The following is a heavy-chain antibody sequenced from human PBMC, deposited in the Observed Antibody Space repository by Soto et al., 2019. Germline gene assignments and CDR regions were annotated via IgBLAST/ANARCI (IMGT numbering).Heavy chain of an antibody. CDR2: IYTSGST. CDR3: ARGASYYYGSSGLRTFDY. D-gene: IGHD3-22*01. J-gene: IGHJ4*02. CDR1: GGSISSYY. Sequence: SETLSLTCTVSGGSISSYYWSWIRQPAGKGLEWIGRIYTSGSTNYNPSLKSRVTMSVDTSKNQFSLKLSSVTAADTAVYYCARGASYYYGSSGLRTFDYWGQGTLVTVSS. V-gene: IGHV4-4*07.